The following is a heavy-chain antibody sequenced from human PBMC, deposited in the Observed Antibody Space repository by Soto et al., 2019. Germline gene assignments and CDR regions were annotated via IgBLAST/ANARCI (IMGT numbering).Heavy chain of an antibody. CDR2: IYPSGMP. D-gene: IGHD3-3*01. CDR3: AREGYDFWSGRPSSGWFDP. J-gene: IGHJ5*02. CDR1: GGSISNAAYS. V-gene: IGHV4-30-2*01. Sequence: SETLSLTCTVSGGSISNAAYSWSWIRQPPGTGLEWIGYIYPSGMPFYNPSLRSRVPISIDRSNDQFSLNLQSVTAADTAVYYCAREGYDFWSGRPSSGWFDPWGQGTLVTVSS.